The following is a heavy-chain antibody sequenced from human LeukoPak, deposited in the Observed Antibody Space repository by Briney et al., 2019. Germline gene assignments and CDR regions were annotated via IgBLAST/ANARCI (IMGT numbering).Heavy chain of an antibody. J-gene: IGHJ6*02. CDR2: IIPILGIA. V-gene: IGHV1-69*04. CDR3: ARTRAADYYYYYGMDV. CDR1: GGTFSSYA. Sequence: SVKVSYKASGGTFSSYAISWVRQAPGQGLEWMGRIIPILGIANYAQKFQGRVTITADKSTSTAYMELSSLRSEDTAVYYCARTRAADYYYYYGMDVWGQGTTVTVSS. D-gene: IGHD6-13*01.